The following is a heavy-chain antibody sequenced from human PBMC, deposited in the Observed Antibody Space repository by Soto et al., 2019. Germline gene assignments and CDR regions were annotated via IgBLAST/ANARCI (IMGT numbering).Heavy chain of an antibody. CDR2: ISAHNGNT. D-gene: IGHD3-10*01. CDR3: ARELGRYYYGSGGSWYFDY. Sequence: ASVKVSCKASGGTFSSYAISWVRQAPGQGLEWMGWISAHNGNTNYAQKLQGRVTMTTDTSTSTAYMELRSLRSDDTAVYYCARELGRYYYGSGGSWYFDYWGQGTLVTVSS. J-gene: IGHJ4*02. CDR1: GGTFSSYA. V-gene: IGHV1-18*01.